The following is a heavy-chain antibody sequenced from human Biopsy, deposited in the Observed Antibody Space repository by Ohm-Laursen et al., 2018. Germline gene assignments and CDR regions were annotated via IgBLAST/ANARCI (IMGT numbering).Heavy chain of an antibody. J-gene: IGHJ6*02. D-gene: IGHD6-19*01. CDR3: VAYPSSGFFENNDDFAMDV. CDR2: IITVSETA. CDR1: GGAFTNYA. V-gene: IGHV1-69*01. Sequence: GPSVKVSCKASGGAFTNYAINWVRQAPGHGLGWMGGIITVSETAGYAERFQGRVTITADVTTTTAYMDLSGLRSEDTAVYYCVAYPSSGFFENNDDFAMDVWGQGTTVIVSS.